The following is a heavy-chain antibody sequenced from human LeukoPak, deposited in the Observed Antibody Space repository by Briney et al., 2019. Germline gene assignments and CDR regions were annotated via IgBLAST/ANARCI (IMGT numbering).Heavy chain of an antibody. V-gene: IGHV4-39*07. Sequence: SETLSLTCTVSGGSISSSSYYWGWIRQPPGKGLEWIGSIYYSGSTYYNPSLKSRVTISVDTSKNQFSLKLSSVTAADTAVYYCARVTAGGREYYFDNWGQGTLVTVSS. CDR3: ARVTAGGREYYFDN. CDR1: GGSISSSSYY. J-gene: IGHJ4*02. CDR2: IYYSGST. D-gene: IGHD6-13*01.